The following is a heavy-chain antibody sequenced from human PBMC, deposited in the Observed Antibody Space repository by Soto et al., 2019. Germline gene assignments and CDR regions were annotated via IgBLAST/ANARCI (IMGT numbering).Heavy chain of an antibody. CDR3: ARVTIWSGYPEPDAFDI. D-gene: IGHD3-3*01. CDR2: INHSGST. V-gene: IGHV4-34*01. CDR1: GGSFSGYY. Sequence: SETLSLTCAVYGGSFSGYYWSWIRQPPGKGLEWIGEINHSGSTNYNPSLKSRITISVDTSKNQFSLKLSSVTAADTAVYYCARVTIWSGYPEPDAFDIWGQGTMVTVSS. J-gene: IGHJ3*02.